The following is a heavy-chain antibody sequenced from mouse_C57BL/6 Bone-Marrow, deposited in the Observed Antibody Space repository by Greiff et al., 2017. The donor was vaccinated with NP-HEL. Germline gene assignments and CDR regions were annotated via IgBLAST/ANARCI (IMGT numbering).Heavy chain of an antibody. Sequence: DVKLQESGAELVKPGASVKLSCTASGFNIKDYYMHWVKQRTEQGLEWIGRIDPEDGETKYAPKFQGKATITADTSSNTAYLQLSSLTSEDTAVYYCAYYYGSSYVAWFAYWGQGTLVTVSA. CDR1: GFNIKDYY. CDR3: AYYYGSSYVAWFAY. CDR2: IDPEDGET. D-gene: IGHD1-1*01. V-gene: IGHV14-2*01. J-gene: IGHJ3*01.